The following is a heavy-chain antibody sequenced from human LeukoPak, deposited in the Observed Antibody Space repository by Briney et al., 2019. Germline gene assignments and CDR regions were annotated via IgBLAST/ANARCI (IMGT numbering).Heavy chain of an antibody. V-gene: IGHV1-2*02. J-gene: IGHJ6*03. Sequence: AAVTVSCKASGYTFTGYYMHWVRQAPGQGLEWMGWINPNSGGTNYAQKFQGRVTMIRDTSISTAYMELSRLRSDDTAVYYCARCDYYYYYMDVWGKGTTVTVSS. CDR3: ARCDYYYYYMDV. CDR2: INPNSGGT. CDR1: GYTFTGYY.